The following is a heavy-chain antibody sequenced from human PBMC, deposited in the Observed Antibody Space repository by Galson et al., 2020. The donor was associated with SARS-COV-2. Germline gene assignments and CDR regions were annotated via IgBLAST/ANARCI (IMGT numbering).Heavy chain of an antibody. J-gene: IGHJ4*02. V-gene: IGHV1-3*04. Sequence: GESLKISCKASGYTFTRFAIHWVRQAPGQRLEWMGWINTDNGHTRYSQKFQGRLAIMRDTSATTAYMELSSLKSEDTAIYYCATGGTYGVPDPGDYLDYWGQGTLITVSS. CDR3: ATGGTYGVPDPGDYLDY. D-gene: IGHD4-17*01. CDR1: GYTFTRFA. CDR2: INTDNGHT.